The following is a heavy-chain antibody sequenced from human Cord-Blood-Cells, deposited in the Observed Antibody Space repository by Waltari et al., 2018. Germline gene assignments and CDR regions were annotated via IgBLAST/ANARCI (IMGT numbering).Heavy chain of an antibody. J-gene: IGHJ4*02. CDR2: IYYSGRT. CDR1: GGSISSSSYY. Sequence: QLQLQESGPGLVKPSETLSLTCTVPGGSISSSSYYWGWIRQPPGKGLEWIGSIYYSGRTYYNPSLKSRVTISVDTSKNQFSLKLSSVTAADTAVYYCARQSSYVDYWGQGTLVTVSS. CDR3: ARQSSYVDY. V-gene: IGHV4-39*01.